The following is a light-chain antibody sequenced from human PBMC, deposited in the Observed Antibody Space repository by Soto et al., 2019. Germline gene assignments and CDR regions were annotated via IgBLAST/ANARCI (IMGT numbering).Light chain of an antibody. V-gene: IGKV3-11*01. CDR3: QQRSNWPLT. Sequence: EIVLTQSPATLSLSPGERATLSCRASQSVSSYLAWYQQKPGQGPRLLIYDASNRATDIPARFSGSGSGTDITLTISSLEPEDFAVYYCQQRSNWPLTFGGG. J-gene: IGKJ4*01. CDR2: DAS. CDR1: QSVSSY.